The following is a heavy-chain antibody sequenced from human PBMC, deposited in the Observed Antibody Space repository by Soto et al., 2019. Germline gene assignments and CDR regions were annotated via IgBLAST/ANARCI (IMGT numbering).Heavy chain of an antibody. V-gene: IGHV3-33*01. D-gene: IGHD5-12*01. CDR3: ARDIWRDGYRYFDY. CDR2: ISHDETYK. Sequence: QVQVVESGGGVVQPGRSLKLSCAASGFTFSNYGMHWVRPAPGKGLEWVAVISHDETYKDYADSVRGRFTISRDNSENTLYLQMISLRAQDAAVYFCARDIWRDGYRYFDYWGQGTLVTVSS. CDR1: GFTFSNYG. J-gene: IGHJ4*02.